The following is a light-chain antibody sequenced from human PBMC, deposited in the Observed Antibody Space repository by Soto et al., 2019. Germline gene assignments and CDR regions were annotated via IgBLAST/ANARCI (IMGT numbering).Light chain of an antibody. V-gene: IGKV3-15*01. CDR2: GAS. CDR1: QSVSSN. CDR3: QQYNNWPLT. Sequence: EIVMTQSPATLSVSPGERATLSCRASQSVSSNLAWYQQTPGQAPRLLIYGASTRATGFPARFSGSGSGTEFTLTISSLQSEDFAVYYCQQYNNWPLTFGGGTKVEIK. J-gene: IGKJ4*01.